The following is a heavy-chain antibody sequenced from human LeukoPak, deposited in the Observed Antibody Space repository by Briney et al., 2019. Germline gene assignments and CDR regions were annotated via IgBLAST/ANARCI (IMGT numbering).Heavy chain of an antibody. V-gene: IGHV3-30*18. J-gene: IGHJ6*02. CDR2: ISYDGSNK. CDR1: GFTFSTYC. Sequence: GGSLRLSCAASGFTFSTYCMHWVRQAPGKGLEWVAVISYDGSNKYYADSVKGRFTISRDNSKNTLYLQMNSLRAEDMAVYYCAEGQWEVASLRDYYGMDVWGQGTTVTVSS. D-gene: IGHD1-26*01. CDR3: AEGQWEVASLRDYYGMDV.